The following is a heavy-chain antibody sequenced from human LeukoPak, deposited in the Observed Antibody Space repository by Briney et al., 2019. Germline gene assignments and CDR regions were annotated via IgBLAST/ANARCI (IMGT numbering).Heavy chain of an antibody. J-gene: IGHJ4*02. D-gene: IGHD1-26*01. CDR2: ISAYNGNT. Sequence: ASVKVSCKASGYTFTSYGISWVRQAPGQGLEWMGWISAYNGNTNYAQKLQGRVTMTTDTSTSTAYMELSSLRSEDTAVYYCARSASGSYYFDYWGQGTLVTVSS. CDR3: ARSASGSYYFDY. CDR1: GYTFTSYG. V-gene: IGHV1-18*01.